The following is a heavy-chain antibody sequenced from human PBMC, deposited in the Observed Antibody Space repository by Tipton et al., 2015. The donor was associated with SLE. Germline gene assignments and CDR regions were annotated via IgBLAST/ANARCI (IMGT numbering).Heavy chain of an antibody. J-gene: IGHJ4*02. V-gene: IGHV4-39*07. D-gene: IGHD6-19*01. CDR2: INHSGST. Sequence: TLSLTCTVSGGSISSTINYWGWIRQPPGKGLEWIGEINHSGSTNYNPSPKSRVTVSVDTSKNQFSLKLSSVTAADTAVYYCARRLEYSSGGYEEYFDYWRQGTLVTVSS. CDR3: ARRLEYSSGGYEEYFDY. CDR1: GGSISSTINY.